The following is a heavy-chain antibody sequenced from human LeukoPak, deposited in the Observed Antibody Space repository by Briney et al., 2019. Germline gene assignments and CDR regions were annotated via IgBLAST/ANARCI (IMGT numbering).Heavy chain of an antibody. D-gene: IGHD4-17*01. Sequence: SETLSLTCSVSGGSGSSYYWSWIRQPAGRGLEWIGRIYPSGTTHYNPSLKSRVTMSVDRSKNQFSLKLTSVTAADTAVYYCADDYGDWGQGTLVTVSS. V-gene: IGHV4-4*07. J-gene: IGHJ4*02. CDR1: GGSGSSYY. CDR2: IYPSGTT. CDR3: ADDYGD.